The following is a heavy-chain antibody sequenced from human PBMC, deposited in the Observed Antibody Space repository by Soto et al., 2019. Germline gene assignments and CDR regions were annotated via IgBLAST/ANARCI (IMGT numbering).Heavy chain of an antibody. D-gene: IGHD5-18*01. J-gene: IGHJ6*02. CDR2: ISYDGSNK. CDR3: AKGANTSTYYGMDV. CDR1: GFTFSSYG. V-gene: IGHV3-30*18. Sequence: QVQLVESGGGVVQPGRSLRLSCAASGFTFSSYGMHWVRQAPGKGLEWVAVISYDGSNKYYADSVKGRFTISRDNSKTTLYLQMNSLSAEDTAVYYWAKGANTSTYYGMDVWGQGPTVTFPS.